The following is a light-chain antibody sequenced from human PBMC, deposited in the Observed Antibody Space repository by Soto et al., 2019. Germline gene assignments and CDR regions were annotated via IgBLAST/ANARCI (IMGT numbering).Light chain of an antibody. CDR3: SSYAGSNNVV. J-gene: IGLJ2*01. CDR1: SSDFGGYNY. Sequence: QSALTQPPSASGSPGQSVTISCTGTSSDFGGYNYVSWYQQHPGKAPKLMIYEVSKRPSGVPDRFSGSKSVNTASLTVSGLQAEDEADYYCSSYAGSNNVVFGRGTKLTVL. V-gene: IGLV2-8*01. CDR2: EVS.